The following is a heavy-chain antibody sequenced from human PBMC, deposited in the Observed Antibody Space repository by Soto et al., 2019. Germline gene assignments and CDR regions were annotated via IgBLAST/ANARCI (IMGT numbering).Heavy chain of an antibody. CDR3: VGDSRGLQQAIMDS. J-gene: IGHJ4*02. CDR2: ISYDAASE. Sequence: QVQLVESGGGVAQTGRSLRLSCSGSGVTLRDYGMHWVRQAPGKGLEWVADISYDAASEHYADSVKGRFSISRDNSNNTVSVHRNSLGLGDTAVYDSVGDSRGLQQAIMDSWGQGTLVTVSS. D-gene: IGHD5-18*01. V-gene: IGHV3-30*03. CDR1: GVTLRDYG.